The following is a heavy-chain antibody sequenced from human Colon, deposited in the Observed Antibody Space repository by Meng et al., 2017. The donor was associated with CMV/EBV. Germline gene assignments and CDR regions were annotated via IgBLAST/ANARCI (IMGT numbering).Heavy chain of an antibody. CDR2: INNDGSTT. CDR1: GFTFSNYW. V-gene: IGHV3-74*01. Sequence: GESLKISCAASGFTFSNYWMHWVREAPGKGLVWVSHINNDGSTTDYADSVKGRFTISRENAKNTVYLQMYSLRAEDTAVYYCARGYYYRWGSPDYWGQGTLVTVSS. J-gene: IGHJ4*02. D-gene: IGHD3-10*01. CDR3: ARGYYYRWGSPDY.